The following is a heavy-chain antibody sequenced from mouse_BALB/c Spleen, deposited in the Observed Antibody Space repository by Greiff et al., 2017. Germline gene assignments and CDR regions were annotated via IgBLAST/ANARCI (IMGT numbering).Heavy chain of an antibody. CDR1: GYSITSGYY. CDR2: ISYDGSN. J-gene: IGHJ3*01. CDR3: ASQGAYGKWAWFAY. Sequence: EVQLQESGPGLVKPSQSLSLTCSVTGYSITSGYYWNWIRQFPGNKLEWMGYISYDGSNNYNPSLKNRISITRDTSKNQFFLKLNSVTTEDTATYYCASQGAYGKWAWFAYWGQGTLVTVSA. V-gene: IGHV3-6*02. D-gene: IGHD2-1*01.